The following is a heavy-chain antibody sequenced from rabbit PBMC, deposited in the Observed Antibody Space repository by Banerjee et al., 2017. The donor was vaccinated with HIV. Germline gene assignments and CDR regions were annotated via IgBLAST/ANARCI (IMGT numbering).Heavy chain of an antibody. CDR3: AGISGWGGVL. Sequence: QEQLEESGGDLVKPEGSLTLTCTASGFSFNNKYVMCWVRQAPGKGLEWIACINTSSGNTVYASWASGGFAISKTSSTTVTLQMTGLTAADTAANFCAGISGWGGVLWGPGTLVSVS. D-gene: IGHD4-1*01. CDR2: INTSSGNT. V-gene: IGHV1S45*01. J-gene: IGHJ4*01. CDR1: GFSFNNKYV.